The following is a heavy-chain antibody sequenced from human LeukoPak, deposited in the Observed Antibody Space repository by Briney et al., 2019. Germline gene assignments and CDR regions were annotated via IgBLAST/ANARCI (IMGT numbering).Heavy chain of an antibody. Sequence: SETLSLTCTVSGDSISSSTYYWGWIRQPPGKGLEWIGSIYYIGTTYYNPSLKSRVTISVDTSKNQFSLKLSSVTAADTAVYYCAREALRYGGNPEYFDYWGQGTLVTVSS. CDR3: AREALRYGGNPEYFDY. V-gene: IGHV4-39*07. D-gene: IGHD4-23*01. CDR2: IYYIGTT. J-gene: IGHJ4*02. CDR1: GDSISSSTYY.